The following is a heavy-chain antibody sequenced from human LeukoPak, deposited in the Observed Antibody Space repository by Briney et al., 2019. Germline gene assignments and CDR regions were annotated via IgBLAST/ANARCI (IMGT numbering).Heavy chain of an antibody. Sequence: PGGSLRLSCVASGFTFSSYGMSWVRQAPRKGLEWVSTISVSGGATYYADSVKGRFTISRDNSKNTLYLQMNSLRAEETAVYYCAKGRSSSSTGVDYWGQGTLVTVSS. J-gene: IGHJ4*02. D-gene: IGHD2-2*01. CDR1: GFTFSSYG. CDR3: AKGRSSSSTGVDY. V-gene: IGHV3-23*01. CDR2: ISVSGGAT.